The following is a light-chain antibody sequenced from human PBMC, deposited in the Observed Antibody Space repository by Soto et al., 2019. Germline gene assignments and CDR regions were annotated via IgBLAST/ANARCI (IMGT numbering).Light chain of an antibody. V-gene: IGKV3-11*01. CDR3: QQRTNCQYT. CDR2: EAS. Sequence: EIVFTQSPATLSFSPGERATRSCRASQSVRNYLVWYQQKPGRAPRLLIYEASKRATGIPARFAGGGSGTDFTLTIGRLAPEDFAVYYCQQRTNCQYTFGPGTTLELK. J-gene: IGKJ2*01. CDR1: QSVRNY.